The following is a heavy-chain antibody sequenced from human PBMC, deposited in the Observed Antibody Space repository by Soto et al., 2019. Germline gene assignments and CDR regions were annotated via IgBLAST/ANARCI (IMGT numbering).Heavy chain of an antibody. J-gene: IGHJ4*02. D-gene: IGHD3-16*01. CDR2: IWYDGSNK. CDR1: GFTFSSYG. Sequence: GGSLRLSCAASGFTFSSYGMHWVRQAPGKGLEWVAVIWYDGSNKYYADSVKGRFTISRDNSKNTLYLQMNSLRAEDTAVYYCARDENDDYIWGSPSFDYWGQGTLVTVSS. V-gene: IGHV3-33*01. CDR3: ARDENDDYIWGSPSFDY.